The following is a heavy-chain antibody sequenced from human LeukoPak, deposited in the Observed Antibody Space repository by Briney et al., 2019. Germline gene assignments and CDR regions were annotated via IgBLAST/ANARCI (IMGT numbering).Heavy chain of an antibody. J-gene: IGHJ4*02. CDR2: INEDGSET. CDR3: AKRNTFWFFEN. CDR1: GFMFNDFW. V-gene: IGHV3-7*01. D-gene: IGHD3-9*01. Sequence: PGCSLRLSCGASGFMFNDFWMSWVRQVPGKGLEWVANINEDGSETDYVDSVKGRFTISRDNAQNSVYLEMDSLRGDDTGVYFCAKRNTFWFFENWGQGALVTVSS.